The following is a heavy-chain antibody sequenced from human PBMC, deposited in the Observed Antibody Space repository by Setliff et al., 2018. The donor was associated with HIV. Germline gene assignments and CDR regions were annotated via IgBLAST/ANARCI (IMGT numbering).Heavy chain of an antibody. CDR2: ISSSGSTI. J-gene: IGHJ4*02. CDR1: GFTFSSYE. CDR3: ARSPPGVRIHWWNWFDY. Sequence: GGSLRLSCAASGFTFSSYEMNWVRQAPGKGLEWVSYISSSGSTIYYADSVKGRFTISRDNAKNSLYLQMNSLRAEDTALYYCARSPPGVRIHWWNWFDYWGQGALVTVSS. V-gene: IGHV3-48*03. D-gene: IGHD2-8*02.